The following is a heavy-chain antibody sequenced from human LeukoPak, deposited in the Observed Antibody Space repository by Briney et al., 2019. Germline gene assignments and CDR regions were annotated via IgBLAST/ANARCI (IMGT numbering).Heavy chain of an antibody. D-gene: IGHD4-17*01. Sequence: SETLSLTCTVSGGSISSYYWSWIRQPPGKGLEWIGYIYYSGSTNYNPSLKSRVTISVDTSKNQFSLKLSSVTAADTAVYYCARLLYDYGDYYYGMDAWGQGTTVTVSS. CDR2: IYYSGST. J-gene: IGHJ6*02. CDR3: ARLLYDYGDYYYGMDA. CDR1: GGSISSYY. V-gene: IGHV4-59*08.